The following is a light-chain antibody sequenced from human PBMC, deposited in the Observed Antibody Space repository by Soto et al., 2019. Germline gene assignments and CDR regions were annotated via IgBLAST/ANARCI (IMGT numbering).Light chain of an antibody. CDR1: QSVSSN. CDR2: GAS. J-gene: IGKJ5*01. V-gene: IGKV3-15*01. CDR3: KQYKDWLLIT. Sequence: EIVMTQSPATLSVSPGERATLSCRASQSVSSNLAWYQQKPGQAPRLLIYGASTRATGIPARFSGSGSGTEFTLTISSLQSEDVAVHYCKQYKDWLLITFSQGTRLDI.